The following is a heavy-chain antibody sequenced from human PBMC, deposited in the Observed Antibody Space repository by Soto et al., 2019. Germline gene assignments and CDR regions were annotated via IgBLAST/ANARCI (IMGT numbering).Heavy chain of an antibody. CDR3: VRGGGGGLFDP. Sequence: GGSLRLSCAGSGFTFGYSYMSWIRQAPGKGLEWLSYISPGSRYPAYADSVKGRLTISRGNAKRSLYLQMMSLTAEDTAIYYCVRGGGGGLFDPWGQGTMVTVSS. V-gene: IGHV3-11*06. CDR1: GFTFGYSY. CDR2: ISPGSRYP. D-gene: IGHD2-15*01. J-gene: IGHJ5*02.